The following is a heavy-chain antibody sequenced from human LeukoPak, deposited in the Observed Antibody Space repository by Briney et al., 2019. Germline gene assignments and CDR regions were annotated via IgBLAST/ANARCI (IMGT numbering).Heavy chain of an antibody. Sequence: ASVKVSCKASGYTFTSYGISWVRQAPGQGLEWMGWISAYNGNTNYAQKLQGRVTMTTDTSTSTAYMELRSLRSDDTAVYYCARDGGATYYYDSSGYYNWFDPWGQGTLVTVSS. CDR2: ISAYNGNT. J-gene: IGHJ5*02. CDR3: ARDGGATYYYDSSGYYNWFDP. V-gene: IGHV1-18*01. D-gene: IGHD3-22*01. CDR1: GYTFTSYG.